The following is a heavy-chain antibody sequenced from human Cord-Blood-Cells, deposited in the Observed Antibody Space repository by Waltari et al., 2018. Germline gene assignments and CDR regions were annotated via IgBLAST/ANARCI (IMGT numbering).Heavy chain of an antibody. CDR3: ARDGDVDTAMVTYY. Sequence: EVQLVESGGGLIQPGGSLRLSCAASGFTVSSNYMSWVRRAPGKGLGWVSGIYSGGSTYYAGAGKGGFTISRDNSKNTLYLQMNSLRAEDTAVYYCARDGDVDTAMVTYYWGQGTLVTVSS. CDR2: IYSGGST. V-gene: IGHV3-53*01. D-gene: IGHD5-18*01. CDR1: GFTVSSNY. J-gene: IGHJ4*02.